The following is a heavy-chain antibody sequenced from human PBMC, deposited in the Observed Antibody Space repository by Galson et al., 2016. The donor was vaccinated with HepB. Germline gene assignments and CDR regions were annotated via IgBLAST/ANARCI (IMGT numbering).Heavy chain of an antibody. CDR2: ISGAGTA. Sequence: SLGLSSAASGFPVSSYEMSWVRQAPAKGLAWVSTISGAGTASYAYSVKGRFTISRDNSKNTLDLQMDSLRVEDTALYFCFRVPRYYADYSSGVGDCWGQGTLLTVSS. CDR1: GFPVSSYE. V-gene: IGHV3-23*01. J-gene: IGHJ4*02. D-gene: IGHD4-17*01. CDR3: FRVPRYYADYSSGVGDC.